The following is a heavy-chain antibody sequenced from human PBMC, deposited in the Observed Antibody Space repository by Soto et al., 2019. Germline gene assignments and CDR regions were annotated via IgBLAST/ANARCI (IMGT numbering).Heavy chain of an antibody. J-gene: IGHJ6*02. V-gene: IGHV5-10-1*01. CDR3: ARLDYDFWSGSTAYYYYYGMDV. CDR1: GYSFTSYW. Sequence: LGESLKISCKGSGYSFTSYWISWVRQMPGKGLEWMGRIDPSDSYTNYSPSFQGHVTISADKSISTAYLQWSSLKASDTAMYYCARLDYDFWSGSTAYYYYYGMDVWGQGTTVTVS. CDR2: IDPSDSYT. D-gene: IGHD3-3*01.